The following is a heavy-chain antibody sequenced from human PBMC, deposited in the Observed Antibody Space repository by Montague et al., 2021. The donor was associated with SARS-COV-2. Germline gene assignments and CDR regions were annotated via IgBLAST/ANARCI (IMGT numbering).Heavy chain of an antibody. V-gene: IGHV3-74*01. CDR2: INSDGSST. Sequence: SLRLSCAASGFTFSSYWMHWVRQAPGKGLVWVSRINSDGSSTSYADSVKGRFTISRDSAKNTLYLQMNSLRAEDTAVYYCARGEWLLSLFYYYYMDVWGKGTTVTVSS. CDR1: GFTFSSYW. CDR3: ARGEWLLSLFYYYYMDV. J-gene: IGHJ6*03. D-gene: IGHD3-3*01.